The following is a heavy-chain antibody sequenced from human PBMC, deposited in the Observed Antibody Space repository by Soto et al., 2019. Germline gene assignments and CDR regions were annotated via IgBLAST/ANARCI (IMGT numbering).Heavy chain of an antibody. D-gene: IGHD5-18*01. V-gene: IGHV1-58*01. J-gene: IGHJ4*02. CDR1: GFTFTSSA. CDR2: IVVGSGNT. Sequence: SVKVSCKASGFTFTSSAVQWVRQARGQRLEWIGWIVVGSGNTNYAQKFQERVTITRDMSTSTAYMELSSLRSEDTAVYYCAAGSVDTAHNVHYWGQGTLVTVSS. CDR3: AAGSVDTAHNVHY.